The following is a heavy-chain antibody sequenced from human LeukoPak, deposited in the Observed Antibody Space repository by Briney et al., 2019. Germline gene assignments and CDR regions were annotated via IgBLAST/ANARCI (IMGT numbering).Heavy chain of an antibody. CDR1: GFTFDDYA. CDR2: ISWNSGSI. CDR3: AKDIYHYYDSSGYYDY. D-gene: IGHD3-22*01. J-gene: IGHJ4*02. Sequence: GGSPRLSCAASGFTFDDYAMHWVRQAPGKGLEWVSGISWNSGSIGYADSVKGRFTISRDNAKNSLYLQMNSLRAEDMALYYCAKDIYHYYDSSGYYDYWGQGTLVTVSS. V-gene: IGHV3-9*03.